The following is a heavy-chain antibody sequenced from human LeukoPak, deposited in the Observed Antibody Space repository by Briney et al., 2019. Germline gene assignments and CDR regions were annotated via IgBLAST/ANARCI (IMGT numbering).Heavy chain of an antibody. Sequence: PSETLSFTCTVSGGSISSSSYYWGWIRQPPGKGLEWIGSIYYSGSTYYNPSLKSRVTISVDTSKNQFSLKLSSVTAADTAVYYCARDPVYGGNSGPFDYWGQGTLVTVSS. J-gene: IGHJ4*02. CDR1: GGSISSSSYY. CDR2: IYYSGST. D-gene: IGHD4-23*01. V-gene: IGHV4-39*07. CDR3: ARDPVYGGNSGPFDY.